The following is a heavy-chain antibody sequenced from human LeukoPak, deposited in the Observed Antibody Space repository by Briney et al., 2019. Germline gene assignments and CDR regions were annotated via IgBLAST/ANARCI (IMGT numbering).Heavy chain of an antibody. J-gene: IGHJ3*01. V-gene: IGHV3-7*01. CDR1: GYTFSYHW. Sequence: GGSLRLSCAASGYTFSYHWMAWVRQAPGKGLEWVASIKLDGSEQYYLDSVKGRFAISRDNAKNLMNLQMNILRAEDTAIYYCARDGGIMNAFDVWGQGTAVTVSS. CDR2: IKLDGSEQ. D-gene: IGHD1-26*01. CDR3: ARDGGIMNAFDV.